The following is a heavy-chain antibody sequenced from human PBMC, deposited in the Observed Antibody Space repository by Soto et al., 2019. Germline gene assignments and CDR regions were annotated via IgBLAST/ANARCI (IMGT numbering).Heavy chain of an antibody. J-gene: IGHJ6*02. D-gene: IGHD3-10*01. V-gene: IGHV1-69*12. Sequence: QVQLVQSGAEVKKPGSSVKVSCKASGGTFSSYAISWVRQAPGQGLEWMGGIIPIFGTADYAQKFQGRVTITADDSTSTAYMELSRLRSEDTDVYYCALPYGSGNNSSYYGMDVWGQGTTVTVSS. CDR3: ALPYGSGNNSSYYGMDV. CDR1: GGTFSSYA. CDR2: IIPIFGTA.